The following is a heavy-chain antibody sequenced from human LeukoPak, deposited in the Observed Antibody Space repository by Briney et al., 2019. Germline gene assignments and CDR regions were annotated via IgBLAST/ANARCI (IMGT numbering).Heavy chain of an antibody. CDR1: GFTFSDYY. J-gene: IGHJ5*02. V-gene: IGHV3-11*04. D-gene: IGHD3-3*01. Sequence: GGSLRLSCAASGFTFSDYYMTWIRQAPGKGLEWVSYISITGGTIYYADSVKGRFTISRDNAKNSLFLQMNSLRVEDTAVYYCARDKQGGGFDFWSGHLTGTGGFDPWGQGTLVIVSS. CDR2: ISITGGTI. CDR3: ARDKQGGGFDFWSGHLTGTGGFDP.